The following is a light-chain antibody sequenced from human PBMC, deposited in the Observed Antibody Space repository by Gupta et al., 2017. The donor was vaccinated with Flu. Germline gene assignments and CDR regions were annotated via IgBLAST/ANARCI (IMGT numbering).Light chain of an antibody. V-gene: IGLV2-14*03. Sequence: QSALTQPASVSGSPGQSITISCTGISSDAGGYDDVSWYQQHPGKAPKLMIYDVTNRPSGVSNRFSGSKSGNTASLTISGLQAEDEADYYCSAYITTTLDVAFGGGTKLTVL. CDR1: SSDAGGYDD. J-gene: IGLJ2*01. CDR3: SAYITTTLDVA. CDR2: DVT.